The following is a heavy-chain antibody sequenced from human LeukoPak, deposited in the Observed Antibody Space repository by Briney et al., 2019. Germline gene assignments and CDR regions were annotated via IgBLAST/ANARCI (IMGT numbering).Heavy chain of an antibody. Sequence: GGSLRLSCVGSGFTFRSHAMSWVRQAPGKGLEWVSVISRSGTETYHADSVRGRFTISRDNAKNTLYLQMNSLRAEDTAVYYCAKKSPDSSGNPAYDWGQGTLVTVSS. D-gene: IGHD4-23*01. CDR1: GFTFRSHA. V-gene: IGHV3-23*01. CDR3: AKKSPDSSGNPAYD. J-gene: IGHJ4*02. CDR2: ISRSGTET.